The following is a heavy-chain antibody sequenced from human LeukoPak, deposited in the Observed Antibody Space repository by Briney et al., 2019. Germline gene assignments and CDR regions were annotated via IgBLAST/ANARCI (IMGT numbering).Heavy chain of an antibody. CDR1: GFTVSDYA. Sequence: GGSLRLSCAASGFTVSDYAMSWVRRAPGKGLEWVSAISASGGRTEYTDSGKGRFTISRDSSKNTLHLQMNSLRVEDTAVYYCAKGTYSDHPQYMDVWGKGSTVTVSS. CDR3: AKGTYSDHPQYMDV. J-gene: IGHJ6*03. CDR2: ISASGGRT. V-gene: IGHV3-23*01. D-gene: IGHD4-17*01.